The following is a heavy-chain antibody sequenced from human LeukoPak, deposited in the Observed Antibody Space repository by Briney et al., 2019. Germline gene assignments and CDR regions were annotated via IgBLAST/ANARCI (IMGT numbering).Heavy chain of an antibody. Sequence: GGSLRLSCAASGFTVSSNYMSWVRQAPGKGLEWVSVIYSGGSTYYADSVKGRFTISRDNSKNTLYHQMNSLRAEDTAVYYCARSSGTYLRSDDFDIWGRGTTVTVS. V-gene: IGHV3-53*01. CDR2: IYSGGST. D-gene: IGHD1-26*01. J-gene: IGHJ3*02. CDR3: ARSSGTYLRSDDFDI. CDR1: GFTVSSNY.